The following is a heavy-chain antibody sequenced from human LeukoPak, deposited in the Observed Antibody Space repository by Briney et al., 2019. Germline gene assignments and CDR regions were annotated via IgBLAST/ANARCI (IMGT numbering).Heavy chain of an antibody. J-gene: IGHJ6*03. D-gene: IGHD2-2*01. CDR1: GYTFTSYG. V-gene: IGHV1-18*01. Sequence: ASVKVSCKTSGYTFTSYGISWVRQAPGQGLEWMGWIITYNGNTNYAQKLQGRVTMTTDTSTSTAYLELRSLRSDDTAVYYCARGRGYCSSTSCFYYMDVWGKGTTVTISS. CDR2: IITYNGNT. CDR3: ARGRGYCSSTSCFYYMDV.